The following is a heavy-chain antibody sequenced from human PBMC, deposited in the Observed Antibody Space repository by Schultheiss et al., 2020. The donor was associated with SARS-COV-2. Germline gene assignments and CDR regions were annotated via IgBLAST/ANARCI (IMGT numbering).Heavy chain of an antibody. D-gene: IGHD4-17*01. CDR1: GGSISSSSYY. CDR3: ARGSGYGDYVEGGYFDY. J-gene: IGHJ4*02. CDR2: IYYSGST. Sequence: SETLSLTCTVSGGSISSSSYYWGWIRQPPGKGLEWIGSIYYSGSTYYNPSLKSRVTISVDTSKNQFSLRLNSLTAADTAVYYCARGSGYGDYVEGGYFDYWGQGTLVTVSS. V-gene: IGHV4-39*07.